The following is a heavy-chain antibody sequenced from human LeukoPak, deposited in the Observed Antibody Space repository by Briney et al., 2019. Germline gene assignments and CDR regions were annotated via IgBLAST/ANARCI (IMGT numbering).Heavy chain of an antibody. D-gene: IGHD6-19*01. J-gene: IGHJ3*02. CDR1: GGSINYYY. CDR3: AKAVGSSGWYGLDI. V-gene: IGHV3-23*01. Sequence: ETLSLTCTVSGGSINYYYWMWIRQPPGKGLEWVSTISGSGSSTYYADSVKGRFTISRDNSKNTLYLQMNSLRAEDTAVYYCAKAVGSSGWYGLDIWGQGTMVTVSS. CDR2: ISGSGSST.